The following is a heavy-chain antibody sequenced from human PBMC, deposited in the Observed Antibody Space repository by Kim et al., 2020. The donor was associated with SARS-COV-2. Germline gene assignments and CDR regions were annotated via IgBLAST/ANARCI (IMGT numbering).Heavy chain of an antibody. CDR3: ARGGIVVGATDENDY. D-gene: IGHD2-15*01. V-gene: IGHV1-18*01. Sequence: ASVKVSCKASGYTFTSYGISWVRQAPGQGLEWMGWISAYNGNTNYAQKLQGRVAMTTDTSTSTAYMELRSLRSDDTAVYYCARGGIVVGATDENDYWGQGTLVTVSS. CDR1: GYTFTSYG. CDR2: ISAYNGNT. J-gene: IGHJ4*02.